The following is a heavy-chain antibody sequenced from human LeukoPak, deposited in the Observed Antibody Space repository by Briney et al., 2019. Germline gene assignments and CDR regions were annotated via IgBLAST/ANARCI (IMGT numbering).Heavy chain of an antibody. CDR2: IIPIFGTA. CDR1: GGTFSSYA. J-gene: IGHJ4*02. CDR3: ARITHTAMDRDFDY. Sequence: SVKVSCKASGGTFSSYAISWVRQAPGQRLEWMGGIIPIFGTANYAQKFQGRVTVTADESTSTAYMELSSLRSEDTAVYYCARITHTAMDRDFDYWGQGTLVTVSS. V-gene: IGHV1-69*13. D-gene: IGHD5-18*01.